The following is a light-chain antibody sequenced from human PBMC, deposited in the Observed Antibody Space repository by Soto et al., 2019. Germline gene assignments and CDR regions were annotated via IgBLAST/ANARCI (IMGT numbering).Light chain of an antibody. J-gene: IGLJ2*01. CDR1: SSDVGGYNY. Sequence: QSALTQPASVSGSPGQSITISCTGTSSDVGGYNYVSWYQQHPGKAPKLMINDVSDRPPGVSNRFSGSKSGSTASLTISGLQAEDEADYYCNSYTSSSPYVVFGGGTKLTVL. CDR2: DVS. CDR3: NSYTSSSPYVV. V-gene: IGLV2-14*01.